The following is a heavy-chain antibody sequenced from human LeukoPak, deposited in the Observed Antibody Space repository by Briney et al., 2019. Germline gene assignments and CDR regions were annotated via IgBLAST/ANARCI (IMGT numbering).Heavy chain of an antibody. V-gene: IGHV3-20*04. D-gene: IGHD6-19*01. Sequence: GGSLRLSCAASGFTFDDYGMSWVRQAPGRGLEWVSGINWNGGSTGYADSVKGRFTISRDNAKNSLYLQMNSLRAEDTAVYYCARGPWYSSGWFAWGQGTLVTVSS. J-gene: IGHJ5*02. CDR2: INWNGGST. CDR1: GFTFDDYG. CDR3: ARGPWYSSGWFA.